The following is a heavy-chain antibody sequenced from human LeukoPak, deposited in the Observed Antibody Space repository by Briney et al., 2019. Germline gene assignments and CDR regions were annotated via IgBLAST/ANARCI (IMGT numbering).Heavy chain of an antibody. CDR3: ARKLDYYDSSGHLPFGYMDV. V-gene: IGHV4-4*09. CDR2: IYSSGST. J-gene: IGHJ6*03. CDR1: GGPISNYY. Sequence: SETLSLTCTVSGGPISNYYWSWIRQPPGKRLEWIGYIYSSGSTNYNPSLKSRVTMSVDTSKNQFSLKLMSATAADTAVYYCARKLDYYDSSGHLPFGYMDVWGKGTTVTVSS. D-gene: IGHD3-22*01.